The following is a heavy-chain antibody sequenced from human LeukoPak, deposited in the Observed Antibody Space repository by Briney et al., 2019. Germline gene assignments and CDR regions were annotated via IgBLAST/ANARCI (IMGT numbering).Heavy chain of an antibody. D-gene: IGHD3-3*01. V-gene: IGHV4-30-4*01. CDR3: TRAYWIGFHFDS. Sequence: SETLSLTCAVSGGSISSGDYFWTWIRQPPGKGLEYIGYIYYSGTTYYNPSLKSRITMSVDMSANQFSLRLTSVSAADTAVYYCTRAYWIGFHFDSWGQGILVSVSS. J-gene: IGHJ4*02. CDR2: IYYSGTT. CDR1: GGSISSGDYF.